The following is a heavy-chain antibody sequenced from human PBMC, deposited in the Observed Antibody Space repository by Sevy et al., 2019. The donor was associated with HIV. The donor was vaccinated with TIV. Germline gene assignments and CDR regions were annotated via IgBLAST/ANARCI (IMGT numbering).Heavy chain of an antibody. CDR2: ISWSGGST. V-gene: IGHV3-43D*03. Sequence: GGSLRLSCAASGFTFHDYAMHWVREPPGKGLEWVSLISWSGGSTYYADSVKGRFTISRDNSKNSLYLQMNSLTTEDTALYYCAKDLGSSSWNYNGMDVWGQGTTVTVSS. D-gene: IGHD6-6*01. CDR3: AKDLGSSSWNYNGMDV. CDR1: GFTFHDYA. J-gene: IGHJ6*02.